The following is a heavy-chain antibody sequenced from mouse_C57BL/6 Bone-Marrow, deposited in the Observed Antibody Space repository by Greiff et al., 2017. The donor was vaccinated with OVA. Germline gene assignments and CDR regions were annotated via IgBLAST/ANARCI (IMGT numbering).Heavy chain of an antibody. J-gene: IGHJ2*01. CDR1: GFNIKDDY. Sequence: VQLQQSGAELVRPGASVKLSCTASGFNIKDDYMHWVKQRPEQGLEWIGWIDPENGDTAYASKFQGKATITADTSSNTANLQLSSLTSEDTAVYYCTTNYSNYYFDYWGQGTTLTVSS. V-gene: IGHV14-4*01. CDR2: IDPENGDT. D-gene: IGHD2-5*01. CDR3: TTNYSNYYFDY.